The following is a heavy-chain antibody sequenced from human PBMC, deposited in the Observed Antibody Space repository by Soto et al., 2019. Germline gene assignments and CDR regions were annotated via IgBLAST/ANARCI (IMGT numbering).Heavy chain of an antibody. J-gene: IGHJ4*02. CDR3: AKGGWYEDH. CDR1: GGSVSSDY. D-gene: IGHD6-19*01. CDR2: SHNSGST. Sequence: SETLSLTCTVSGGSVSSDYWSWIRQPPGKGLEWIGYSHNSGSTEYNPSLKGRVTISIDTSRNEFSLKLRSVTAADTAVYYCAKGGWYEDHWGQGTLVTVSS. V-gene: IGHV4-4*08.